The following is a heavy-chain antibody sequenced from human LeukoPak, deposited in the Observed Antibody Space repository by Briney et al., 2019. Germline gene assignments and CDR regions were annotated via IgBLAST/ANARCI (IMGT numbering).Heavy chain of an antibody. D-gene: IGHD4-17*01. J-gene: IGHJ3*02. Sequence: PSETLSLTCTVSGGSISSYYWSWIRQPPGKGLEWIGYIYYSGSTNYNPSLKSRVTISVDTSKNQFSLKLSSVTAADTAVYYCAREAQTDYGDYVDDAFDIWAKGQWSPSLQ. V-gene: IGHV4-59*01. CDR2: IYYSGST. CDR3: AREAQTDYGDYVDDAFDI. CDR1: GGSISSYY.